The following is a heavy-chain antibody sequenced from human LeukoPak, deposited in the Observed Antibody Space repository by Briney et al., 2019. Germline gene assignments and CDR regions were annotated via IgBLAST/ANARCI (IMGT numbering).Heavy chain of an antibody. J-gene: IGHJ3*02. V-gene: IGHV3-74*01. CDR1: GFTFSSYW. CDR2: ISSDGSST. D-gene: IGHD2-21*01. Sequence: PGGSLRLSCAASGFTFSSYWMHWVRQAPGKGLVWVSRISSDGSSTRYADSVKGRFTISRDNAKNTLYLQMSSLRAEDTAVYYCARGASSAFDIWGQGTMVTVSS. CDR3: ARGASSAFDI.